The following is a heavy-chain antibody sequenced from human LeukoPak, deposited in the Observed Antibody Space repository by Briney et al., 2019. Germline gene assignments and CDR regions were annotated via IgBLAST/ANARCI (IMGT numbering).Heavy chain of an antibody. V-gene: IGHV1-8*03. CDR3: ARGDVWGTYRSHYFDY. CDR1: GYTLTTYD. J-gene: IGHJ4*02. D-gene: IGHD3-16*02. CDR2: MNPYSGNT. Sequence: ASVKVSCKASGYTLTTYDINWVRQATGQGLERVGWMNPYSGNTGYAQKFQGGVSITKNTSISTAYMELSSLRSEDTAVYYCARGDVWGTYRSHYFDYWGQGTLVTVSS.